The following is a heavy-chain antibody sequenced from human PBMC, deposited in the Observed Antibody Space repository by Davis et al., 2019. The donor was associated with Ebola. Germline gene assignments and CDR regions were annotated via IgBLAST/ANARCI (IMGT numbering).Heavy chain of an antibody. J-gene: IGHJ4*02. V-gene: IGHV3-9*01. CDR3: ARRVDY. CDR1: GFTFDDYA. D-gene: IGHD6-13*01. CDR2: FSWNSAGI. Sequence: SLKISCAASGFTFDDYAMHWVRQAPGKGLEWVSGFSWNSAGIGYADSVKGRFTISRDNAKNSLYLQMNSLRAEDTAVYYCARRVDYWGQGTLVTVSS.